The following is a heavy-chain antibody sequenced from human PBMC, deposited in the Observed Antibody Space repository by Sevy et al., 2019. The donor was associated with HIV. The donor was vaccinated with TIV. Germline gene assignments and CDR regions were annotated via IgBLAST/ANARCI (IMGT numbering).Heavy chain of an antibody. CDR2: IYNSGSS. Sequence: SDTLSLTCSVSGGSISSYYWSWIRQPPGKGLEWIGYIYNSGSSNYNPSLNSRVTISVDTSKNQFSLKLSSVTAADTAVYYCARAGGAKDYGIDVWGQGTTVTVSS. D-gene: IGHD3-10*01. V-gene: IGHV4-59*07. CDR1: GGSISSYY. CDR3: ARAGGAKDYGIDV. J-gene: IGHJ6*02.